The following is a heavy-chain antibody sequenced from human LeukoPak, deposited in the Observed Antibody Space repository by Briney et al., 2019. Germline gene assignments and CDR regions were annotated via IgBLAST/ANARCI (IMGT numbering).Heavy chain of an antibody. CDR3: ARDRGSYSVNMGYYYMDV. CDR2: IYHSGST. V-gene: IGHV4-4*02. Sequence: SETLSLTCAVSGGSISSSNWWSWVRQPPGKGLEWIGEIYHSGSTNYNPSLKSRVTISVDTSKNQFSLKLSSVTAADTAVYYCARDRGSYSVNMGYYYMDVWGKGTTVTVSS. CDR1: GGSISSSNW. J-gene: IGHJ6*03. D-gene: IGHD1-26*01.